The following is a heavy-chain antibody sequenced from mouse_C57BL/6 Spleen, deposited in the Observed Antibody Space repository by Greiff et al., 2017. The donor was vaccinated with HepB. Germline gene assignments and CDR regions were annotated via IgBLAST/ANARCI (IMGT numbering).Heavy chain of an antibody. CDR3: ARGITTVVERYFDV. D-gene: IGHD1-1*01. V-gene: IGHV1-18*01. Sequence: EVQLQQSGPELVKPGASVKIPCKASGYTFTDYNMDWVKQSHGKSLEWIGDINPNNGGTIYNQKFKGKATLTVDKSSSTAYMELRSLTSEDTAVYYCARGITTVVERYFDVWGTGTTVTVSS. CDR2: INPNNGGT. CDR1: GYTFTDYN. J-gene: IGHJ1*03.